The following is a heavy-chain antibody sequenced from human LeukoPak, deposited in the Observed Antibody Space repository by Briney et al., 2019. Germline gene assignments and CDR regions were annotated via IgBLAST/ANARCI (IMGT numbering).Heavy chain of an antibody. J-gene: IGHJ4*02. CDR3: ARAQVGTPTDC. Sequence: GGSLRLSCAASGFTLSSYTMYWVRQAPGRGLVWVARFTSDGNSMTYADFVKGRFTVSRDIAKNTLYLQMNGLRAEDTAVYYCARAQVGTPTDCWGQGTLVTVSS. CDR2: FTSDGNSM. D-gene: IGHD1-26*01. CDR1: GFTLSSYT. V-gene: IGHV3-74*01.